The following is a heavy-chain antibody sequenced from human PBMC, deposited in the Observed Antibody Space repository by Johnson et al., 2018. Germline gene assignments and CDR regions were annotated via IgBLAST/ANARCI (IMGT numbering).Heavy chain of an antibody. V-gene: IGHV3-33*01. Sequence: QVQLVESGGGVVQPGRSLRLSCAASGFTFSSYGMHWVRQAPGKGLEWVAVIWYDGSNKYYADSVKGRFTISRDNSKNTLYLQMNSLRAEDTAVYYCARDSCAYSSSCQKVAFDIWGQGTMVTVSS. CDR3: ARDSCAYSSSCQKVAFDI. D-gene: IGHD6-13*01. CDR1: GFTFSSYG. CDR2: IWYDGSNK. J-gene: IGHJ3*02.